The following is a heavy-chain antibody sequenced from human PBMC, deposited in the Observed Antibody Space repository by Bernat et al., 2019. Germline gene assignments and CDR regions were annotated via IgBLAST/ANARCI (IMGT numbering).Heavy chain of an antibody. CDR2: ISHDARDR. V-gene: IGHV3-74*01. J-gene: IGHJ4*02. D-gene: IGHD1-20*01. Sequence: EVQLVESGGGLVQPGGSLRLSCAASGFTFSSHVMHWVRQPPGKGPVWILRISHDARDRNYADSVKGRFTISSDNAKNTLYLQMDSLRADDTAVYYCARDPAVNWKYGVFDYWGQGALVTVSS. CDR3: ARDPAVNWKYGVFDY. CDR1: GFTFSSHV.